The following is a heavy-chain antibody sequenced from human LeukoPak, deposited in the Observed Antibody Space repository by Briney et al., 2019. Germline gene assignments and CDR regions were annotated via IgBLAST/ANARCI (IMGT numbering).Heavy chain of an antibody. CDR3: AKNNGWFHLAQ. CDR1: GFNFRDHW. Sequence: GGSLRLSCAASGFNFRDHWMDWVRQAPGKGLEWVGHIKTDGSETYYLDSLRGRFSISRDNTNNALYLQMNSLRVEDTAVYYCAKNNGWFHLAQWGQGTLVTVSS. D-gene: IGHD6-19*01. V-gene: IGHV3-7*03. CDR2: IKTDGSET. J-gene: IGHJ4*02.